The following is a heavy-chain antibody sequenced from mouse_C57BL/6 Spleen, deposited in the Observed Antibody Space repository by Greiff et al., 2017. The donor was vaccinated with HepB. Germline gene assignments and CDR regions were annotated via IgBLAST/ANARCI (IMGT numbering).Heavy chain of an antibody. J-gene: IGHJ3*01. CDR1: GYTFTDYE. CDR2: IDPETGGT. CDR3: TSSIYYGYAWFAY. V-gene: IGHV1-15*01. Sequence: VQLQQSGAELARPGASVTLSCKASGYTFTDYEMHWVKQTPVHGLEWIGAIDPETGGTAYNQKFKGKAILTADKSSSTAYMELRSLTSEDSAVYYCTSSIYYGYAWFAYWGQGTLVTVSA. D-gene: IGHD2-2*01.